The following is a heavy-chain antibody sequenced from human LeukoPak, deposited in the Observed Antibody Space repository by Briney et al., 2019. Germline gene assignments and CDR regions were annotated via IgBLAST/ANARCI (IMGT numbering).Heavy chain of an antibody. CDR2: MNPNSGNT. J-gene: IGHJ6*03. V-gene: IGHV1-8*02. Sequence: ASVKVSCKASGYTFTGYYMHWVRQAPGQGLEWMGWMNPNSGNTGYAQKFQGRVTMTRNTSISTAYMELSSLRSEDTAVYYCARGGELQWLNYYYYYYMDVWGKGTTVTISS. CDR3: ARGGELQWLNYYYYYYMDV. CDR1: GYTFTGYY. D-gene: IGHD1-26*01.